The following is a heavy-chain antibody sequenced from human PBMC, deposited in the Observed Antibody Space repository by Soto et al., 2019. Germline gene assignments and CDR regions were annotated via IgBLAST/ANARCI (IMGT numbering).Heavy chain of an antibody. V-gene: IGHV1-2*02. D-gene: IGHD2-2*01. CDR3: ARVSHCSSTSCYPGGFDY. CDR1: GYTFTGYY. Sequence: ASGKVSCKASGYTFTGYYMHWVRQAPGQGLEWMGWINPNSGGTNYAQKFQGRVTMTRDTSISTAYMELSRLRSDDTAVYYCARVSHCSSTSCYPGGFDYWGQGTLVTVYS. J-gene: IGHJ4*02. CDR2: INPNSGGT.